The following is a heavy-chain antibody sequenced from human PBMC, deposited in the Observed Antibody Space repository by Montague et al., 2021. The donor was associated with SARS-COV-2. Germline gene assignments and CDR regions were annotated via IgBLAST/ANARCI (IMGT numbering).Heavy chain of an antibody. V-gene: IGHV2-70*11. CDR2: IDWDDDK. CDR1: GFSLSTSGMC. J-gene: IGHJ4*02. Sequence: PALVKPTQTLTLTCTFSGFSLSTSGMCVSWIRQPPGKALEWLARIDWDDDKYCSTSLKTRLTISKDTSKNQVVLTMTNMDPVDTATYYCARIGYGGKPFDYWGQGTLVTVSS. D-gene: IGHD4-23*01. CDR3: ARIGYGGKPFDY.